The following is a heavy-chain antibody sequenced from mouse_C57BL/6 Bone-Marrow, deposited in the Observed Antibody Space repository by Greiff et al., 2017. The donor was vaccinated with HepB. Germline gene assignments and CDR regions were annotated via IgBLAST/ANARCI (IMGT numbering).Heavy chain of an antibody. CDR3: RSLLYFDY. Sequence: VQLQQSGPELVKPGASVKMSCKASGYTFTDYYMHWVKQKPGKGLEWIGEIYPGSGNTYYNEKFKGKATLTADTSSSTAYMQLSSLTSEDSAVYFCARSLLYFDYWGQGTTLTVSS. CDR2: YPGSGNTY. V-gene: IGHV1-83*01. CDR1: YTFTDYYM. J-gene: IGHJ2*01. D-gene: IGHD2-10*01.